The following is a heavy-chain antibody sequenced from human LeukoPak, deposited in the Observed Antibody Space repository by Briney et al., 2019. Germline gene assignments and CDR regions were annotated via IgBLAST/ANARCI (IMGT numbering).Heavy chain of an antibody. V-gene: IGHV4-59*08. Sequence: PSETLSLTCTVSGGSISSYYWSWIRQPPGKGLEWIGYIYYSGSTNYNPSLKSRVTISVDTSKNQFSLKLSSVTAADTAVYYCGVNSGRYDFWRGLSFGAFDIWGQGTMVTVSS. CDR3: GVNSGRYDFWRGLSFGAFDI. J-gene: IGHJ3*02. CDR1: GGSISSYY. D-gene: IGHD3-3*01. CDR2: IYYSGST.